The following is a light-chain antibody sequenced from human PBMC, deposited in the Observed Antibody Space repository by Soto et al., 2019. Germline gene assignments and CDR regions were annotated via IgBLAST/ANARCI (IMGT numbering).Light chain of an antibody. J-gene: IGKJ1*01. CDR2: GAS. CDR1: QSVSSN. Sequence: EIVMTQSPATLSVSPGDRATLSCRASQSVSSNLACYQQRPGQAPRLLIYGASTRATCIPAKFSGRGSGTEFTVTIIRLEPEDLSVYYCQQYGIPPLTFGQGTKVEIK. V-gene: IGKV3-15*01. CDR3: QQYGIPPLT.